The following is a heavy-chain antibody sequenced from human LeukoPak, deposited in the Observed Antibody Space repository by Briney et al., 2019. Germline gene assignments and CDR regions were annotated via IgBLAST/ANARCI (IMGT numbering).Heavy chain of an antibody. CDR3: ARDKAGVFCVITTKEQYFDY. CDR2: INPNSGVS. J-gene: IGHJ4*02. CDR1: GYTFTGYY. V-gene: IGHV1-2*02. Sequence: ASVKVSCKASGYTFTGYYMNWVRQAPGQGLEWMGWINPNSGVSNYAQKFQGRVTMTRDTSTNTAYMELRSLTSDDTAVYYCARDKAGVFCVITTKEQYFDYWGQGTRVTVSS. D-gene: IGHD3-10*01.